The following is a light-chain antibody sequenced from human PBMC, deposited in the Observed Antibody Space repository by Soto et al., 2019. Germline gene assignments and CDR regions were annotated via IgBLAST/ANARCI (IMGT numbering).Light chain of an antibody. J-gene: IGLJ1*01. V-gene: IGLV2-23*01. CDR3: CSYAGSSTYYV. CDR2: EGS. Sequence: QSVLTQPASVSGSPGQSITISCTGTSSDVGSYNLVSWYQQHPGKAPKLMTYEGSKRPSGVSNRFSGSKSGNTASLTISGLQAEDEADYYCCSYAGSSTYYVFGTGTKVPS. CDR1: SSDVGSYNL.